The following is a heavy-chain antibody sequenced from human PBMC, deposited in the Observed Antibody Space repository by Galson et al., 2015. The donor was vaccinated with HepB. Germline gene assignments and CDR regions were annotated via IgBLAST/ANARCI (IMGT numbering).Heavy chain of an antibody. Sequence: SVKVSCKASGYIFIGYYIHWVRQAPGQGLEWMGWIYPNSGDTNYGQKFQGRVTMTRDTPISTAYMELSRLSSDDTAVYYCARDRSGWSDDAFDIWGQGTMVTVSS. J-gene: IGHJ3*02. CDR2: IYPNSGDT. CDR1: GYIFIGYY. CDR3: ARDRSGWSDDAFDI. V-gene: IGHV1-2*02. D-gene: IGHD6-19*01.